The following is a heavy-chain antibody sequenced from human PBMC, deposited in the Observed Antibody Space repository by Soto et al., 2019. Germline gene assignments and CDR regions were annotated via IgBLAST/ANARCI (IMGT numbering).Heavy chain of an antibody. D-gene: IGHD3-16*02. V-gene: IGHV4-30-4*01. CDR1: GGSISSGDYY. CDR2: IYYSGST. CDR3: AGLQSMRLSGLDP. Sequence: QVQLQESGPGLVKPSQTLSLTCTVSGGSISSGDYYRSWIRQPPGKGLEWIGYIYYSGSTYYNPSLKSRVTISVDTSKNQFSLKLSSVTAADTAVYYCAGLQSMRLSGLDPWGQGTLVTVSS. J-gene: IGHJ5*02.